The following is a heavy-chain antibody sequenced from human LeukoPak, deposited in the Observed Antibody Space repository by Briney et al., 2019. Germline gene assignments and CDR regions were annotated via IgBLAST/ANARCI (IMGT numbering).Heavy chain of an antibody. CDR1: GYTFTGYY. Sequence: ASVKVSCKASGYTFTGYYMHWVRQAPGQGLEWMGWINPNSGGTNYAQKFQGRVTMTRDTSISTAYMELSRLRSDDTAVYYCAREEGFTMVRGVIPWGQGTLVTVSS. CDR3: AREEGFTMVRGVIP. J-gene: IGHJ5*02. CDR2: INPNSGGT. V-gene: IGHV1-2*02. D-gene: IGHD3-10*01.